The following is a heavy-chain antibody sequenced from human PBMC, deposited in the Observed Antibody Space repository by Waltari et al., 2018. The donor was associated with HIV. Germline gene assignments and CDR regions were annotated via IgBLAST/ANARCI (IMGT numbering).Heavy chain of an antibody. D-gene: IGHD2-15*01. CDR2: INHSGTT. Sequence: VQLQQWGAGLLKPSETLSRTCAVYGASFNDYYWSCIRQTPGKGLEWIGAINHSGTTNYNPSLKSRVAMSLDTSKNQFSLNLTAVTAADTAMYYCARGTYRNGGGLPFDFWDQGTLVTVSS. J-gene: IGHJ4*02. V-gene: IGHV4-34*02. CDR3: ARGTYRNGGGLPFDF. CDR1: GASFNDYY.